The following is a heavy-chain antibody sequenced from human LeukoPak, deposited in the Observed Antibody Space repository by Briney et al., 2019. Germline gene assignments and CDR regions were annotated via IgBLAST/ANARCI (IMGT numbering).Heavy chain of an antibody. CDR2: IYYSGST. CDR1: GGSISSYY. D-gene: IGHD3-10*01. V-gene: IGHV4-59*01. CDR3: ARGTMVRGVIFDP. J-gene: IGHJ5*02. Sequence: SETLSLTCTVSGGSISSYYWSWIRQPPGKGLEWIGYIYYSGSTNYNPSLKSRVTISVDTSKNQFSLKLSSVTAADTAVYYSARGTMVRGVIFDPWGQGTLVTVSS.